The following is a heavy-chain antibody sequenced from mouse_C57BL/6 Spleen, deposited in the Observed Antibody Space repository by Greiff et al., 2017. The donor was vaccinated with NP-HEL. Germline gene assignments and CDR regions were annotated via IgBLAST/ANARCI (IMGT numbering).Heavy chain of an antibody. D-gene: IGHD4-1*01. CDR1: GYTFTSYW. CDR2: IHPNSGST. J-gene: IGHJ2*01. V-gene: IGHV1-64*01. Sequence: QVQLQQPGAELVKPGASVKLSCKASGYTFTSYWMHWVKQRPGQGLEWIGMIHPNSGSTNYNEKFKSKATLTVDKSSSTAYMQLSSLTSEDSAVYYCAREGTGTEYFDYWGQGTTLTVSS. CDR3: AREGTGTEYFDY.